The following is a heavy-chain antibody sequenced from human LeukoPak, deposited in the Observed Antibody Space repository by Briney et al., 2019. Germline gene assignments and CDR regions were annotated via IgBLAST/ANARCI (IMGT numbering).Heavy chain of an antibody. Sequence: ASVKVSCKASGYTFTSYDINWVRQATGQGLEWMGWMNPNSGNTGYAQKFQGRVTMTRNTSISTAYMELSSLRSEDTAVYYCARDRPPEDYYDSSGPENFDYWGQGTLVTVSS. J-gene: IGHJ4*02. CDR1: GYTFTSYD. V-gene: IGHV1-8*01. CDR2: MNPNSGNT. D-gene: IGHD3-22*01. CDR3: ARDRPPEDYYDSSGPENFDY.